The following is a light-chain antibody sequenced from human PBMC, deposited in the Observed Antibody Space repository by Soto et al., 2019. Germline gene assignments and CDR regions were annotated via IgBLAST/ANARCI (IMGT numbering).Light chain of an antibody. J-gene: IGKJ1*01. CDR1: QSISSW. CDR2: DAS. Sequence: DIQMTQSPSTLSASVGDRDTITCRASQSISSWLAWYQQKPGKAPKLLIYDASSLESGVSSRFSGSGSGTEFTLTISSLQPDDFATYYCQQYNSYSWTFGQGTKVDIK. V-gene: IGKV1-5*01. CDR3: QQYNSYSWT.